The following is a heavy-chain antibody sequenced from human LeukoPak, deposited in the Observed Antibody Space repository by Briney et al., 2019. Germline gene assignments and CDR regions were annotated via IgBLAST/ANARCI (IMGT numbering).Heavy chain of an antibody. CDR1: GFTISSSAT. J-gene: IGHJ4*02. V-gene: IGHV4-39*07. D-gene: IGHD2-15*01. CDR2: MYFSGST. Sequence: PGGSLRLSCAATGFTISSSATTWVRQPPGKGLEWIGSMYFSGSTYYNAALKIRLTISVDTSKNQFSLELSSVTAADTAVYYCARVVVPATVHYSDYWGQGTLVTVSS. CDR3: ARVVVPATVHYSDY.